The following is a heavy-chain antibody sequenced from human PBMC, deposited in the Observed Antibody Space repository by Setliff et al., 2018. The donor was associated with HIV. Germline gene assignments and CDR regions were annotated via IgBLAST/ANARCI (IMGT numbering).Heavy chain of an antibody. J-gene: IGHJ6*02. D-gene: IGHD3-3*01. Sequence: SETLSLTCTVSGGSISSGGYYWSWIRQPPGKGLEWIGYIYTSGSTNYNPSLEGRGTISVDTAKNQFSLKLSSVTAADTAVYYCARNFWNGPPDYYYYGLDVWGQGTTVTVSS. CDR3: ARNFWNGPPDYYYYGLDV. CDR1: GGSISSGGYY. CDR2: IYTSGST. V-gene: IGHV4-61*08.